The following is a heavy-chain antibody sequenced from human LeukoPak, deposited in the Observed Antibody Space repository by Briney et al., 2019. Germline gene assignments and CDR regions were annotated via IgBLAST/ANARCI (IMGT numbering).Heavy chain of an antibody. CDR3: VKGFHFDW. CDR2: ISGSGTGT. CDR1: GFGFSTHD. V-gene: IGHV3-23*01. J-gene: IGHJ4*02. Sequence: GGSLRLSCAASGFGFSTHDMSWGRQVPGKGPEWVSSISGSGTGTYYTDSVKGRFTISRDTSKNTLYLQMDNLRVEDTAVHYCVKGFHFDWWGQGTLVTVSS.